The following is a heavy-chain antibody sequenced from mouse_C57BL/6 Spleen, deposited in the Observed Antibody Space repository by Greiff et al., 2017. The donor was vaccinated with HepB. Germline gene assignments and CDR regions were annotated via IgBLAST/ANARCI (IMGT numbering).Heavy chain of an antibody. CDR3: ARYPVDYDYDEEGRGYAMDY. J-gene: IGHJ4*01. D-gene: IGHD2-4*01. V-gene: IGHV1-26*01. Sequence: EVQLQQSGPELVKPGASVKISCKASGYTFTDYYMNWVKQSHGKSLEWIGDINPNNGGTSYNQKFKGKATLTVDKSSSTAYMQLRSLTSEDSAVYYCARYPVDYDYDEEGRGYAMDYWGQGTSVTVSS. CDR2: INPNNGGT. CDR1: GYTFTDYY.